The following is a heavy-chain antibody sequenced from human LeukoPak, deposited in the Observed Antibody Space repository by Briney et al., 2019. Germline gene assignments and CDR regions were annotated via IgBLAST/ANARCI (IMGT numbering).Heavy chain of an antibody. CDR3: ARTYSSSSDFVY. CDR2: IYYSGST. D-gene: IGHD6-6*01. V-gene: IGHV4-39*07. Sequence: PSETLSLTCTVSGGSISSSSYYWGWIRQPPGKGLEWIGSIYYSGSTYYNPSLKSRVTISVDTSKNQFSLKLSSVTAADTAVYYCARTYSSSSDFVYWGQGTLVTVSS. J-gene: IGHJ4*02. CDR1: GGSISSSSYY.